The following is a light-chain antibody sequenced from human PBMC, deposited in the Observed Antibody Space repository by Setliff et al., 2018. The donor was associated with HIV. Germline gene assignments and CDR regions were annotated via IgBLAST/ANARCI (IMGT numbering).Light chain of an antibody. J-gene: IGLJ1*01. Sequence: QSVLTQPPSVSGAPGQRVTISCTGNSSNIGAGYDVHWYQHLPGTDPKLLIYGNRHRPSGVTDRFSGSRSGTSASLAITGLQAEDEGDYYCQSYDSSLSALYGFGGGTKVTVL. V-gene: IGLV1-40*01. CDR1: SSNIGAGYD. CDR3: QSYDSSLSALYG. CDR2: GNR.